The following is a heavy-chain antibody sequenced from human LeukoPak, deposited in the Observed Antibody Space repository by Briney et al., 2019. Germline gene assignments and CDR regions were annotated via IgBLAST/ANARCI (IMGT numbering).Heavy chain of an antibody. D-gene: IGHD6-6*01. CDR2: IYHSGST. CDR1: GYSISSGYY. V-gene: IGHV4-38-2*01. Sequence: PSETLSLTCAVSGYSISSGYYWGWIRQPPGKGLEWIGSIYHSGSTYYNPSLKSRVTISVDTSKNQFSLKLSSVTAADTAVYYCARALQRIAARPFDYWGQGTLVTVSS. CDR3: ARALQRIAARPFDY. J-gene: IGHJ4*02.